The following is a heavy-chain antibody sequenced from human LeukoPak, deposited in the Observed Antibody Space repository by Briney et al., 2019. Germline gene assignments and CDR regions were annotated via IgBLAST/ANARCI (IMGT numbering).Heavy chain of an antibody. J-gene: IGHJ4*02. CDR1: GFMVSRNY. D-gene: IGHD3-9*01. CDR2: MYTGGST. V-gene: IGHV3-53*05. Sequence: GGSLRLSCAASGFMVSRNYMSWVRQAPGKGLEWVSVMYTGGSTYYADSVKGRFTISRDNSKNTLNLQMNSLRPEDTAVYYCAKDSLAGYLRGYFDDWGQGTQVTVSS. CDR3: AKDSLAGYLRGYFDD.